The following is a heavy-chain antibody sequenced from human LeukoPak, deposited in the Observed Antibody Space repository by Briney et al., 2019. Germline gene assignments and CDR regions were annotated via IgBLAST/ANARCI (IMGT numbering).Heavy chain of an antibody. CDR3: GLSMVRALSPDY. D-gene: IGHD3-10*01. J-gene: IGHJ4*02. CDR1: GFTFSNYW. V-gene: IGHV3-74*01. CDR2: INSDVSST. Sequence: GGSLRLSCAGSGFTFSNYWMHWVRQAPGKGLVWVSGINSDVSSTNYAYSVKGRFTISRDNAKNTLYLQMDSLRDEDTAVYYCGLSMVRALSPDYWGQGTLVTVSS.